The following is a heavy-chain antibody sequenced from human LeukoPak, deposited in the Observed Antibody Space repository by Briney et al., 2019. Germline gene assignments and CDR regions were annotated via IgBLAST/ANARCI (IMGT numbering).Heavy chain of an antibody. CDR3: ARHGGSLDYFDS. V-gene: IGHV4-59*08. Sequence: PSETLSLTCSVSTGSISTYYWSWIRQSPGKGLEWIGYIYHGGTTCYNPSLKRRVTISVDSPKNQFFLRLTSLTAADTALYYCARHGGSLDYFDSWGPGSLVIVSS. J-gene: IGHJ4*02. CDR1: TGSISTYY. D-gene: IGHD2-15*01. CDR2: IYHGGTT.